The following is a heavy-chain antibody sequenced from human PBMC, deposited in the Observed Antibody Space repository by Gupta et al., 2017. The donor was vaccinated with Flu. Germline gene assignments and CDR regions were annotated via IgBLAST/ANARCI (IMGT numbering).Heavy chain of an antibody. J-gene: IGHJ6*02. D-gene: IGHD6-13*01. Sequence: QVQLQESGPGLVKPSETLFLTCTVSGGSFTSDYWSWIRQPPGKGLEWIGNIQYSASTNFNPALESRATISRDTSTNQFSLRLTSVTAADTAVYYCARGASSWYDSQWNNYYYYGLDVWGQGTTVTVSS. CDR1: GGSFTSDY. CDR2: IQYSAST. CDR3: ARGASSWYDSQWNNYYYYGLDV. V-gene: IGHV4-59*01.